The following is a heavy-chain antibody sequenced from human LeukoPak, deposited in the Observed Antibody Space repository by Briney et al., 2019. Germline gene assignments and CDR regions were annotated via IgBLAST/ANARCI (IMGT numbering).Heavy chain of an antibody. V-gene: IGHV4-31*03. CDR2: IYYSGNT. CDR1: DGSTYSGGYY. Sequence: SQTLSLTCTVSDGSTYSGGYYWSWSRQHPGKGLEWIGYIYYSGNTYYNPSLKSRVIISVDTSKNQFSLNLTSVTAADTAVYYCARAQHDAFDIWGQGTMVTVSS. CDR3: ARAQHDAFDI. J-gene: IGHJ3*02.